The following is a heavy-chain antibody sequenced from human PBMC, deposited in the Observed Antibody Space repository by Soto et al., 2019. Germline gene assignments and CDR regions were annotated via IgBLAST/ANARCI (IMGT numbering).Heavy chain of an antibody. V-gene: IGHV1-46*01. CDR3: AREAIVAGATTGMDV. Sequence: QVQLVQSGADVKKPGSSVKVSCKASGGSFSNFVISWVRQAPGQGLEWMGVINPGYPAGRSTTYAQKFQGRVTMTTDTSTSTVYMELSRLRSDDTAVYYCAREAIVAGATTGMDVWGQGTTVTVSS. J-gene: IGHJ6*02. D-gene: IGHD1-26*01. CDR2: INPGYPAGRST. CDR1: GGSFSNFV.